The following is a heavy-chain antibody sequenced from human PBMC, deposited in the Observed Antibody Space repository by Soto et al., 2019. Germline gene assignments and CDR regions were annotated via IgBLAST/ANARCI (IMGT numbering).Heavy chain of an antibody. CDR3: AKEGVGQWLMGYFDL. Sequence: GGSLRLSCAASGFTFSSYAMTWVRQAPGKGLVWFSSFIVIVGSTYSADSVKGRFTISRDISRNTLYLQINSLRAEFRAVYYCAKEGVGQWLMGYFDLWGRGTLVTVSS. CDR1: GFTFSSYA. D-gene: IGHD6-19*01. V-gene: IGHV3-23*01. CDR2: FIVIVGST. J-gene: IGHJ2*01.